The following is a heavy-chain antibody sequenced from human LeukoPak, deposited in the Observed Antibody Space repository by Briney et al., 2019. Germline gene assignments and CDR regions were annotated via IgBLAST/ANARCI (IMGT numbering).Heavy chain of an antibody. J-gene: IGHJ4*02. Sequence: SETLSLTCTVSGGSISGYYWNWIRQPAGKGLEWIGRIHATGTTNYNPSLKSRVAMSVDTFKSQFSLKLSPVTAADTAVYFCARLYGGVIVWGQGTLVTVSS. V-gene: IGHV4-4*07. CDR2: IHATGTT. D-gene: IGHD3-16*02. CDR1: GGSISGYY. CDR3: ARLYGGVIV.